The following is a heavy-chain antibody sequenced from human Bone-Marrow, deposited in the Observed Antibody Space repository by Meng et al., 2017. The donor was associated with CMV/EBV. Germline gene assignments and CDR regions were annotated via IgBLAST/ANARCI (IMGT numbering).Heavy chain of an antibody. CDR3: AISVNYDFWSGSPVGSFDY. J-gene: IGHJ4*02. Sequence: SETLSLTCAVYGGSFSGYYWSWIRQPPGKGLEWIGEINHSGSTNYNPSLKSRVTISVDTSKNQFSLKLSPVTAADTAVYYCAISVNYDFWSGSPVGSFDYWGQGTLVTVSS. D-gene: IGHD3-3*01. CDR2: INHSGST. CDR1: GGSFSGYY. V-gene: IGHV4-34*01.